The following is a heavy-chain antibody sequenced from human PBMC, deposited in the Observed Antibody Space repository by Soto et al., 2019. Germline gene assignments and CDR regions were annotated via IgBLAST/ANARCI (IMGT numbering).Heavy chain of an antibody. Sequence: SVKVSCKASGGTFSSYAISWVRQAPGQGLEWMGGIIPIFGTANYAQKFQGRVTITADESTSTAYMELSSLRSEDTAVYYCARGREGTIFGVVIKSYYYYGMDVWGQGTTVTVSS. CDR3: ARGREGTIFGVVIKSYYYYGMDV. CDR1: GGTFSSYA. V-gene: IGHV1-69*13. CDR2: IIPIFGTA. J-gene: IGHJ6*02. D-gene: IGHD3-3*01.